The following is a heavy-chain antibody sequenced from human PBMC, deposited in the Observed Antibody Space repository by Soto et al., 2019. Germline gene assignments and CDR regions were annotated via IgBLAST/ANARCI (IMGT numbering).Heavy chain of an antibody. V-gene: IGHV3-30*18. CDR3: AKDVTYYYDSSGYFDY. D-gene: IGHD3-22*01. CDR1: GFTFSSYG. Sequence: GSLRLSCAASGFTFSSYGMHWVRQAPGKGLEWAAVISYDGSNKYYADSVKGRFTISRDNSKNTLYLQMNSLRAEDTAVYYCAKDVTYYYDSSGYFDYWGQGTLVNVSS. J-gene: IGHJ4*02. CDR2: ISYDGSNK.